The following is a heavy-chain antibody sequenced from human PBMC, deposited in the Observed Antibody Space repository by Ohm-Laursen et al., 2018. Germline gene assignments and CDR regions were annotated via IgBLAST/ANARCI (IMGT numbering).Heavy chain of an antibody. V-gene: IGHV4-39*01. CDR1: GGSISSTSYY. J-gene: IGHJ4*02. D-gene: IGHD1-1*01. CDR2: IYYTGST. Sequence: SDTLSLTCTVSGGSISSTSYYWGWIRQPPGKGLEWIGSIYYTGSTYFNPSLQSRVTISVDTSKNQFSLNLSSVTAADTAMYYCARKTDWNHHYFDYWGQGTLVTVSS. CDR3: ARKTDWNHHYFDY.